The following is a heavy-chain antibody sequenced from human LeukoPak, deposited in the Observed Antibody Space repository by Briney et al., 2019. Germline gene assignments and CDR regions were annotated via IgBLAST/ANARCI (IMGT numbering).Heavy chain of an antibody. Sequence: GGSLRLSCAASGFTFSSYGMHWVRQAPGKGLEWVAVISYDGSNKYYADSVKGRFTISRDNSKNTLYLQMNSLRAEDTAVYYCAKDMDSSGYYWYYFDYWGQGTLVTVSS. CDR1: GFTFSSYG. D-gene: IGHD3-22*01. CDR2: ISYDGSNK. CDR3: AKDMDSSGYYWYYFDY. V-gene: IGHV3-30*18. J-gene: IGHJ4*02.